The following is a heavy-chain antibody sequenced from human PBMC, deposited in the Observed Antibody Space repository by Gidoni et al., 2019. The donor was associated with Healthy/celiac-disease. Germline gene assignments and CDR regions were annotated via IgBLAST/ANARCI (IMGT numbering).Heavy chain of an antibody. D-gene: IGHD6-6*01. J-gene: IGHJ6*03. CDR3: AKDLASIAALPRPYYYMDV. Sequence: QVQLVESGGGVVQPGGSLRLSCAASGFTFSSYGLHWVRQAPGKGLEWVAFIRYDGSNKYYADSVKGRFTISRDNSKNTLYLQMNSLRAEDTAMYYCAKDLASIAALPRPYYYMDVWGKGTTVTVSS. CDR1: GFTFSSYG. V-gene: IGHV3-30*02. CDR2: IRYDGSNK.